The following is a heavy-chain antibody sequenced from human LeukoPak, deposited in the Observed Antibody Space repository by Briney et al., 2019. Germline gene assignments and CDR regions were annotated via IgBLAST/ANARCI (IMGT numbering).Heavy chain of an antibody. V-gene: IGHV4-59*01. D-gene: IGHD1-26*01. J-gene: IGHJ4*02. Sequence: SETLSLTCTVSGGSISEYYWNWIRQPPGKGLEWIGYIYYSGSTNYNPSLKSRVTISVDTSKNQFSLKLSSVTAADTAVYYCATSIVGALDYWGQGTLVTVSS. CDR1: GGSISEYY. CDR3: ATSIVGALDY. CDR2: IYYSGST.